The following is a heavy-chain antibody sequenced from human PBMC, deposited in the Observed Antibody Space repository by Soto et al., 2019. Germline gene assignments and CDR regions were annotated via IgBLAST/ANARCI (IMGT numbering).Heavy chain of an antibody. CDR2: ISGSGGNT. Sequence: LRLSCAASGFTFASYAMSWVRQAPGKGLEWVSGISGSGGNTYNADSVKGRFTISRDNSKNTLYLDMISLRAEDTAVYYCAKGLSIAAAGTFDYWGQGTLVTVSS. J-gene: IGHJ4*02. D-gene: IGHD6-13*01. CDR1: GFTFASYA. CDR3: AKGLSIAAAGTFDY. V-gene: IGHV3-23*01.